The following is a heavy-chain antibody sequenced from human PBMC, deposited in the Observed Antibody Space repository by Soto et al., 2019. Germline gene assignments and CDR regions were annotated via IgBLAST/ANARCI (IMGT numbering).Heavy chain of an antibody. J-gene: IGHJ5*02. Sequence: GASVKVSCKASGGTFSSYTISWVRQAPGQGLEWMGRIIPILGIANYAQKFQGRVTITADKSTSTAYMELSSLRSEDTAVYYCARNGIAAAATSWFDPWGQGTLVTVSS. CDR2: IIPILGIA. CDR3: ARNGIAAAATSWFDP. V-gene: IGHV1-69*02. CDR1: GGTFSSYT. D-gene: IGHD6-13*01.